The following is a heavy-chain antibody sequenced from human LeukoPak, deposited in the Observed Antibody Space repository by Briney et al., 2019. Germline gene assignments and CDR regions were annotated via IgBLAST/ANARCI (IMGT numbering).Heavy chain of an antibody. Sequence: SGGSLRLSCAASGFTLSSYSMNWVRQAPGKGLEWISFIDSSSTIIFYAESVRGRFTISRDNAKNSLFLQMNSLRVEDTAVYYCARRVPNQVITDYFDFWGQGTLVTVSS. D-gene: IGHD3-16*01. J-gene: IGHJ4*02. V-gene: IGHV3-48*04. CDR3: ARRVPNQVITDYFDF. CDR2: IDSSSTII. CDR1: GFTLSSYS.